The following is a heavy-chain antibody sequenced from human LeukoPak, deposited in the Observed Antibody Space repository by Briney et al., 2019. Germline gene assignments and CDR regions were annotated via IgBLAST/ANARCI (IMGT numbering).Heavy chain of an antibody. Sequence: GGSLRLSCAASRFTFSNYGMSWVRQAPGKGLEWVSSISSSSSYIYYADSVKGRFTISRDNAKNSLYLQMNSLRAEDTAVYYCARDHHSSSSQLNYWGQGTLVTVSS. V-gene: IGHV3-21*01. J-gene: IGHJ4*02. CDR1: RFTFSNYG. CDR2: ISSSSSYI. CDR3: ARDHHSSSSQLNY. D-gene: IGHD6-6*01.